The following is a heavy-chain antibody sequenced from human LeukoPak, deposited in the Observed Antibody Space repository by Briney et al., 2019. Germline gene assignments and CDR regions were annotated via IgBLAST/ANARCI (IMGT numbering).Heavy chain of an antibody. J-gene: IGHJ4*02. CDR3: ANDGLGQWLVPFDY. CDR2: ISYDGSNK. CDR1: GFTFSSYG. Sequence: GRSLRLSCAASGFTFSSYGMHWVRQAPGKGLEWVAVISYDGSNKYYADSVNGRFTISRDNSKNTLYLQMNSLRAEDTAVYYCANDGLGQWLVPFDYWGQGTLVTVSS. D-gene: IGHD6-19*01. V-gene: IGHV3-30*18.